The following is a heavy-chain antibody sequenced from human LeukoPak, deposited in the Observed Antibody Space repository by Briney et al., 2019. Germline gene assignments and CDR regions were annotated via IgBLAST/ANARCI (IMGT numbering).Heavy chain of an antibody. CDR1: GFTFSSYA. CDR2: ISGAGGTT. J-gene: IGHJ6*02. CDR3: AREDSSSPSGGYYYYGMDV. D-gene: IGHD6-13*01. V-gene: IGHV3-23*01. Sequence: GGSLRLSCAASGFTFSSYAMMWLRQAPGKGLEWVSAISGAGGTTLYADSVKGRFTISRDNSKNTLYLQMNSLRAEDTAVYYCAREDSSSPSGGYYYYGMDVWGQGTTVTVSS.